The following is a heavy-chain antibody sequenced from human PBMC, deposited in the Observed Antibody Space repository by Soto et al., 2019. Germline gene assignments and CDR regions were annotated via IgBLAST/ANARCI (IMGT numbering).Heavy chain of an antibody. CDR2: IYPGDSDT. D-gene: IGHD2-8*01. J-gene: IGHJ4*02. V-gene: IGHV5-51*01. Sequence: GESLKISCKGSGYSFTSYWIGWVRQMPGKGLEWMGIIYPGDSDTRYSPSFQGQVTISADKSISTAYLQWSSLKASDTAMYYCASPGGPNCTNGVCYSGVVGYWGQGTLVTVSS. CDR3: ASPGGPNCTNGVCYSGVVGY. CDR1: GYSFTSYW.